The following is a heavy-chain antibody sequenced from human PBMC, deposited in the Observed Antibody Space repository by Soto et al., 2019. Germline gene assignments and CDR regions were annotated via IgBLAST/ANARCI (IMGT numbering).Heavy chain of an antibody. Sequence: LRLSCAASGFTFSSYGMHWVRQAPGKGLEWVAVIWYDGSDKFYSDAVKGRFTISRDNSKNTLYLQMNSLRAEDTAVYYCARDSTSQGTTLDFWGQGTLVTVSS. CDR2: IWYDGSDK. D-gene: IGHD1-1*01. J-gene: IGHJ4*02. CDR3: ARDSTSQGTTLDF. CDR1: GFTFSSYG. V-gene: IGHV3-33*01.